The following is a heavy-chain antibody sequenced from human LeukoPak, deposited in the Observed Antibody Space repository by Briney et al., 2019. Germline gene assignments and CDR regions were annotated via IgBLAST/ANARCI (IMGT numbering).Heavy chain of an antibody. J-gene: IGHJ1*01. V-gene: IGHV1-69*05. D-gene: IGHD5-18*01. Sequence: SVKVSCKASGGTFSSYAISWVRQAPGQGLEWMGRIIPIFGTANYAQKFQGRVTITTDESTSTAYMELSSLRSEDTAVYYCASRGGPGYIYGLEYFRHWGQGTLVTVSS. CDR1: GGTFSSYA. CDR3: ASRGGPGYIYGLEYFRH. CDR2: IIPIFGTA.